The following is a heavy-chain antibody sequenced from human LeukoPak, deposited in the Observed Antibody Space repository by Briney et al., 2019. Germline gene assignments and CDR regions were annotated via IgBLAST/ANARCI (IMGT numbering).Heavy chain of an antibody. CDR2: IQHSGST. J-gene: IGHJ4*02. Sequence: SETLSLTCAVYGGSFSGYYWRWIRPPPGKGLEWIGEIQHSGSTNYNPSLKSRVTISVDTSKNQFSLKLSSVTAADTAVYYCARYYSSSWTYYFDYWGQGTLVTVSS. V-gene: IGHV4-34*01. CDR1: GGSFSGYY. D-gene: IGHD6-13*01. CDR3: ARYYSSSWTYYFDY.